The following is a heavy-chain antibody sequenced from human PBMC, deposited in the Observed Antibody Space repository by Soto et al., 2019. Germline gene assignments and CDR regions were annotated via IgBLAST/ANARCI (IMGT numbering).Heavy chain of an antibody. CDR2: ISGSGSGI. V-gene: IGHV3-11*01. CDR1: GVTLSDYY. Sequence: PVGSLSHSCGASGVTLSDYYVSWIRQAPGKGLEWVSYISGSGSGISYADSVKGRFTISRDNAKNSLYLQMNSLRAEDTAVYYCAREPRAYDAFDIWGQGTMVT. CDR3: AREPRAYDAFDI. J-gene: IGHJ3*02.